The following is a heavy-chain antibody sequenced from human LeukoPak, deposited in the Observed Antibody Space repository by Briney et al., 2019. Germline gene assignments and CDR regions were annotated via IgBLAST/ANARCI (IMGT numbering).Heavy chain of an antibody. J-gene: IGHJ4*02. CDR1: GGSMSSYY. CDR2: MYTDGST. V-gene: IGHV4-4*07. Sequence: SETLSLTCIVSGGSMSSYYWSWIRQPAGKGLEWIVRMYTDGSTNYNPFLKSRVTISLDTSKNQLSLKLSSVTAADTAVYFCARRGYFDGSGLDHWGQGTLVTVSS. CDR3: ARRGYFDGSGLDH. D-gene: IGHD3-22*01.